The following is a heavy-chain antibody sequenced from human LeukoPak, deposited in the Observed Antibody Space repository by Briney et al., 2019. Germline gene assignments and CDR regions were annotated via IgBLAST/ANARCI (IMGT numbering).Heavy chain of an antibody. CDR2: IYDSGST. J-gene: IGHJ4*02. V-gene: IGHV4-39*01. CDR1: GGSISSSSYY. D-gene: IGHD5-18*01. Sequence: PSETLSLTCTVSGGSISSSSYYWGWIRQPPGMGLEWIVSIYDSGSTYYNPPLKSRVTISVDTSKNQFSLKLSSVTAADTAVYYCARRPTRAYSSFTPYYFDYWGQGTLVTVSS. CDR3: ARRPTRAYSSFTPYYFDY.